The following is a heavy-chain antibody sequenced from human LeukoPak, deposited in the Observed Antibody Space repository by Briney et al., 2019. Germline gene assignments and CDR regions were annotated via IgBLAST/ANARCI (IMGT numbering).Heavy chain of an antibody. CDR2: IIPILGIA. Sequence: SVKVSCKASGGTFSSYAISWVRQAPGQGLEWMGRIIPILGIANYAQKSQGRVTITADKSTSTAYMDLSSLRSEDTAVYYCARGVLTGYYIVEYYFDYWGQGTLVTASS. D-gene: IGHD3-9*01. J-gene: IGHJ4*02. CDR1: GGTFSSYA. CDR3: ARGVLTGYYIVEYYFDY. V-gene: IGHV1-69*04.